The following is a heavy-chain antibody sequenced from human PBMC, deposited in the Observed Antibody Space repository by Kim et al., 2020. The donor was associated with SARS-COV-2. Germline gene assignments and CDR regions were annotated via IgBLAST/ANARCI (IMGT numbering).Heavy chain of an antibody. Sequence: SGPTLVNPTQTLTLTCTFSGFSLSTSGMCVSWIRQPPGKALEWLALIDWDDDKYYSTSLKTRLTISKDTSKNQVVLTMTNMDPVDTATYYCARMLDYGGDQLSYYYYGMDVWGQGTTVTVSS. CDR2: IDWDDDK. J-gene: IGHJ6*02. D-gene: IGHD4-17*01. V-gene: IGHV2-70*01. CDR1: GFSLSTSGMC. CDR3: ARMLDYGGDQLSYYYYGMDV.